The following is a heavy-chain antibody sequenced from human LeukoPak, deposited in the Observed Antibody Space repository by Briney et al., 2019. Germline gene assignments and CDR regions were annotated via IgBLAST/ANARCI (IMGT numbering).Heavy chain of an antibody. CDR3: ARARTSIAALDY. V-gene: IGHV3-21*01. Sequence: PGGSLRLSCAASGFTFSSYWMSWVRQAPGKGLEWVSSISSSSSYIYYADSVKGRFTISRDNAKNSLYLQMNSLRAEDTAVYYCARARTSIAALDYWGQGTLVTVSS. CDR1: GFTFSSYW. J-gene: IGHJ4*02. CDR2: ISSSSSYI. D-gene: IGHD6-6*01.